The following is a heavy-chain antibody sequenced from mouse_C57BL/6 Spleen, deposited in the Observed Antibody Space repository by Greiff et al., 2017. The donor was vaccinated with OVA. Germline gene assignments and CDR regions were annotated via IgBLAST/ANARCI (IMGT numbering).Heavy chain of an antibody. CDR3: AKGSYYAMDY. J-gene: IGHJ4*01. Sequence: QLVESGGGLVKPGGSLKLSCAASGFTFSDYGMHWVRQAPEKGLEWVAYISSGSSTIYYADTVKGRFTISRDNAKNTLFLPMTSLRSEDTAMYYCAKGSYYAMDYWGQGTSVTVSS. CDR1: GFTFSDYG. V-gene: IGHV5-17*01. D-gene: IGHD3-2*02. CDR2: ISSGSSTI.